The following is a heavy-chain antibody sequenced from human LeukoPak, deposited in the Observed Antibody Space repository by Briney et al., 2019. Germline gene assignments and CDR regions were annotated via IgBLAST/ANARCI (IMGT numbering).Heavy chain of an antibody. J-gene: IGHJ5*02. CDR3: AKSGSGGDYDPLYDNRFDP. CDR1: GFTFSSYA. Sequence: PGGSLRLSCAASGFTFSSYAMHWVRQAPGKGLEWMAVISFVESNTHYADSVKGRFTISRDNSKNMVYVQMNSLRAEDTAVYYCAKSGSGGDYDPLYDNRFDPWGQGTLVTVSS. V-gene: IGHV3-30-3*02. D-gene: IGHD3-10*01. CDR2: ISFVESNT.